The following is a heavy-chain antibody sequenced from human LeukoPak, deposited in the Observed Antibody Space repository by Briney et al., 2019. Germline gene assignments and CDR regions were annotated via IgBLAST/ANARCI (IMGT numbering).Heavy chain of an antibody. CDR1: GGSISSSSYY. V-gene: IGHV4-39*01. CDR3: ARLQNYYGSGSYYTSRPYFDY. J-gene: IGHJ4*02. Sequence: SETLSLTCTVSGGSISSSSYYWGWIRQPPGKGLEWIGSIYYSGSTYYNPSLKSRVTISVDTSKNQFSLKLSSVTAADTAVYYCARLQNYYGSGSYYTSRPYFDYWGQGTLVTVSS. CDR2: IYYSGST. D-gene: IGHD3-10*01.